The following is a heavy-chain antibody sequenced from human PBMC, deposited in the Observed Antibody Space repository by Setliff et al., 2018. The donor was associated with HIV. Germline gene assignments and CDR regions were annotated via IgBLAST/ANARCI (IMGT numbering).Heavy chain of an antibody. J-gene: IGHJ5*02. CDR3: AREREWLFNNWFDP. CDR1: GFTFSTYN. Sequence: PGGSLRLSCAASGFTFSTYNMNWVRQAPGKGLEWVSSISSSSSYMYYADSVKGRFTISRDNAKNSLYLQMNSLRAEDTAVYYCAREREWLFNNWFDPWGQGTLVTVSS. CDR2: ISSSSSYM. V-gene: IGHV3-21*01. D-gene: IGHD3-3*01.